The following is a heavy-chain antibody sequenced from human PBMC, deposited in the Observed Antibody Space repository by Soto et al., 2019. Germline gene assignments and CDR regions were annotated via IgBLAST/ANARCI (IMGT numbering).Heavy chain of an antibody. CDR2: IIPIFGTT. J-gene: IGHJ6*02. CDR3: ARGTRSGSYYYYGLDV. CDR1: GGTFSSYA. V-gene: IGHV1-69*06. Sequence: SVKVSCKASGGTFSSYAISWGRQAPGQGLEWMGGIIPIFGTTNYARRFQGRVTITADKSTSTAYMELRSLRSEDTAAYFCARGTRSGSYYYYGLDVWGQGTTVTVSS. D-gene: IGHD1-26*01.